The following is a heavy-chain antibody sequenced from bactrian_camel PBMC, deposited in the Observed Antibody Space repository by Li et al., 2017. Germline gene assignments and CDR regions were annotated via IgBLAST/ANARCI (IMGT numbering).Heavy chain of an antibody. D-gene: IGHD6*01. CDR1: GRMYPTYC. V-gene: IGHV3S53*01. J-gene: IGHJ4*01. CDR3: ATDGWVAGSSEVLGPYNY. Sequence: GSVQAGSSLRLSCAVSGRMYPTYCMGWYRHRSGKEREGVAALDPNGSTNYADSVKGRFTISRDSAKNTISLEMNSLKSEDTALYYCATDGWVAGSSEVLGPYNYWGQGTQVTVS. CDR2: LDPNGST.